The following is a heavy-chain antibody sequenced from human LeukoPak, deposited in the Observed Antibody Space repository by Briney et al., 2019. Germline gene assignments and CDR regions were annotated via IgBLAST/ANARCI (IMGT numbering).Heavy chain of an antibody. V-gene: IGHV1-2*02. D-gene: IGHD1-26*01. CDR3: ARDSWWELVNWFDP. CDR1: GYTFTDYY. J-gene: IGHJ5*02. CDR2: INPNSGGT. Sequence: ASVKVSCKASGYTFTDYYMHWVRQAPGQGLEWMGWINPNSGGTNYAQKFQGRVTMTRDMSISTAYMDLSRLRSDDTAVYYCARDSWWELVNWFDPWGQGTLVTVSP.